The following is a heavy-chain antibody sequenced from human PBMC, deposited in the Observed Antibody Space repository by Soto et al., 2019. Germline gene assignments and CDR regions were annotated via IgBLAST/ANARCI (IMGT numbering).Heavy chain of an antibody. V-gene: IGHV3-66*01. CDR2: IYSGGTT. Sequence: EVQLVESGGGLVQPGESLRLSCAASGFTVSSNYMSWVRQAPGKGLEGVSLIYSGGTTDYADSVKGRFTISRDNSKNTLYLQMNSLRAEDTAVYYCAARNIVAPYWGQGTLVTVSS. D-gene: IGHD5-12*01. CDR1: GFTVSSNY. CDR3: AARNIVAPY. J-gene: IGHJ4*02.